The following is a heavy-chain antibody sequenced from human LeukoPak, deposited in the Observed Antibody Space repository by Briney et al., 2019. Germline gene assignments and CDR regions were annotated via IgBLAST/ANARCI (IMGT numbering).Heavy chain of an antibody. V-gene: IGHV3-23*01. CDR3: AKSRWSAERYFEH. Sequence: GGSLRLSCAASGFIFSNYVMNWVRQAPGKGLEWFASISATGVDTYNGDSAKGRFTISRDNSNNTLFLQEDSLRVEDTAVYYCAKSRWSAERYFEHWGQGILVTVSS. CDR2: ISATGVDT. CDR1: GFIFSNYV. D-gene: IGHD6-13*01. J-gene: IGHJ4*02.